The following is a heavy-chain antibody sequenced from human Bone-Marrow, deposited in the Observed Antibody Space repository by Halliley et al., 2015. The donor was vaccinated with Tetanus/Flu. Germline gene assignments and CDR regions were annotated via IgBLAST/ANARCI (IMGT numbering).Heavy chain of an antibody. D-gene: IGHD1-26*01. CDR2: IRSKANNYAT. J-gene: IGHJ4*02. V-gene: IGHV3-73*01. CDR3: TRGGVGLLFEY. Sequence: EWVGRIRSKANNYATAYAASVKGRFTISRDDSENTAYLQMNSLKTEDTAVYYCTRGGVGLLFEYWGQGTLVTVSS.